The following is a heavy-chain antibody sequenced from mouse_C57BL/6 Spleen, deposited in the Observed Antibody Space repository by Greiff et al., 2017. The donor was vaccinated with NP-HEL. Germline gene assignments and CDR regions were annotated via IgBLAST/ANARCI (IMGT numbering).Heavy chain of an antibody. CDR2: INPGSGGT. CDR3: ARSAGADYYFDY. J-gene: IGHJ2*01. V-gene: IGHV1-54*01. Sequence: VQLQQSGAELVRPGTSVKVSCKASGYAFTNYLIEWVKQRPGQGLEWIGVINPGSGGTNYNEKFKGKATLTADKSSSTAYMQLSSLTSEDSAVYFCARSAGADYYFDYWGQGTTLTVSS. CDR1: GYAFTNYL. D-gene: IGHD1-2*01.